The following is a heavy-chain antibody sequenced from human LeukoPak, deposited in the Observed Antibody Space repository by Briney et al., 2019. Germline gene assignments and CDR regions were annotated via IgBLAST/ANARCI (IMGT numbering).Heavy chain of an antibody. CDR3: ARGKRAGDSYYFDY. CDR1: GDSISSYY. CDR2: IYSSGSA. D-gene: IGHD2-21*02. J-gene: IGHJ4*02. Sequence: SETLSLTCTVSGDSISSYYWNWIRQPPGTGLEWIGYIYSSGSASYNPSLRSRVTMSGDTSKNQFSLKLRSVTAADTAVYYCARGKRAGDSYYFDYWGQGILVTVSS. V-gene: IGHV4-59*01.